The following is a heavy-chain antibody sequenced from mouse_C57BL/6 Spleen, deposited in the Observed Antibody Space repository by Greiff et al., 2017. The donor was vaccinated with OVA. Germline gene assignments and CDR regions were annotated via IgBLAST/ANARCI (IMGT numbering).Heavy chain of an antibody. J-gene: IGHJ2*01. CDR1: GFTFSDYG. V-gene: IGHV5-17*01. CDR3: ARNYYGSSDGGVGYFDY. Sequence: EVHLVESGGGLVKPGGSLKLSCAASGFTFSDYGMQWVRPAPGKGLEWVAYISSGSSTIYYAETVKGRFTISRDNAKNTSFLQMTGLRSEDTAMYDCARNYYGSSDGGVGYFDYWGQGTTLTVAS. CDR2: ISSGSSTI. D-gene: IGHD1-1*01.